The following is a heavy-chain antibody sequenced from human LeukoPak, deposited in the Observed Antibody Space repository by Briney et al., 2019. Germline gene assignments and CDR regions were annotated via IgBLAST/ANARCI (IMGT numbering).Heavy chain of an antibody. CDR3: ATESVAGTSDY. V-gene: IGHV1-18*01. D-gene: IGHD6-19*01. CDR1: GYTFTSYG. Sequence: ASVKVSCKASGYTFTSYGISWVRQSPGQGLKWRGWISDYNGSTNYAQKLQGRVTMTTDTSASTAYMELRSLRSDDTAVYYCATESVAGTSDYWGQGTLVTVSS. CDR2: ISDYNGST. J-gene: IGHJ4*02.